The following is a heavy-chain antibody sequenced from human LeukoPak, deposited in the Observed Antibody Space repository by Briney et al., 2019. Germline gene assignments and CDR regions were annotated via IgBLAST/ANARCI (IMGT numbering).Heavy chain of an antibody. Sequence: PGGSLRLSCAASVVTFSSYGMHWVRQAPGKGLEWVAFIRYDGSNKYYADSVKGRFTISRENSKNTLYLQMNSLGAEDTAVYYCAKGPVSGSAFSHYWGQGTLVTVSS. CDR1: VVTFSSYG. V-gene: IGHV3-30*02. D-gene: IGHD1-26*01. CDR2: IRYDGSNK. J-gene: IGHJ4*02. CDR3: AKGPVSGSAFSHY.